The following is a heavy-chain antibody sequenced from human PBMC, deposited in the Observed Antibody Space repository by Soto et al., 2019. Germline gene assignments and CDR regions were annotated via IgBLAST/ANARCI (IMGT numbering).Heavy chain of an antibody. CDR3: ARDRGYSNWYDP. CDR2: IYYSGST. Sequence: PSETLSLTCTVSGGPITNYYWSWLRQPPGKELKWIGYIYYSGSTNYNPSLTSRVTISVDGSKNQFSLKLNSVTAADTAIYYCARDRGYSNWYDPWGQGILVTVSS. CDR1: GGPITNYY. J-gene: IGHJ5*02. D-gene: IGHD5-18*01. V-gene: IGHV4-59*01.